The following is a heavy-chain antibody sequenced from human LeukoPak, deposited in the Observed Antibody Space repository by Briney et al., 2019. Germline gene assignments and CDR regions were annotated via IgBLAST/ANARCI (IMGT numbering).Heavy chain of an antibody. CDR3: ARLPERSDLLPSYANSFDW. Sequence: PSETLSLTCTVSGDSISSSNYYWAWIRQPPGKGLEWIGNIHYSGSTYYNASLNSRITMSIDTSKNRFSLRLSSVTAADTAVFFCARLPERSDLLPSYANSFDWWGQGTLVTVSS. D-gene: IGHD3-9*01. V-gene: IGHV4-39*01. J-gene: IGHJ4*02. CDR2: IHYSGST. CDR1: GDSISSSNYY.